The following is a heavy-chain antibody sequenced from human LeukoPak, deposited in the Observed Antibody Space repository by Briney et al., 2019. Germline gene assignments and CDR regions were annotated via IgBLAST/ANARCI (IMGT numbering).Heavy chain of an antibody. V-gene: IGHV4-34*01. CDR3: ARGLLWSKAAIDY. Sequence: SETQALTCAVYGGSFSGYYWSWIRQPPGKGLEWIGEINHSGSTNYNPSLKSRVTISVDTSKNQFSLKLSSVTAADTAVYYCARGLLWSKAAIDYSEQGTLVTVSS. CDR2: INHSGST. D-gene: IGHD5-18*01. J-gene: IGHJ4*02. CDR1: GGSFSGYY.